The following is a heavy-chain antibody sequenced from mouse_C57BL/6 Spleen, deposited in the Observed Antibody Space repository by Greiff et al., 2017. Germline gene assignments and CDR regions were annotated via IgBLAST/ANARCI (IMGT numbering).Heavy chain of an antibody. Sequence: EVKLVESGGDLVQPGRSLTLSCAVSGFTFSSYGMSWVRQTPDKRLEWVATISSGGSYTYYPDSVKGRFTITRDNAKNILYLQMSSLKSENTAMYYCASDYYFDYWGQGTTLTVSS. V-gene: IGHV5-6*01. CDR3: ASDYYFDY. CDR1: GFTFSSYG. CDR2: ISSGGSYT. J-gene: IGHJ2*01. D-gene: IGHD2-13*01.